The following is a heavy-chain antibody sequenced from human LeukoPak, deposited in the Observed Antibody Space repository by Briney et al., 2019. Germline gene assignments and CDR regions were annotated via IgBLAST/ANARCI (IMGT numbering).Heavy chain of an antibody. Sequence: PGGSLRLSCAASGFTFRSYSMNWVRQAPGKGLEWVSYISSTSGTIYYADSVKGRFTISRDNAKNSVFLQMNSLRAEDTAVYYCVRDSPYCTDGVCRYYLDYWGQGTLVTVSS. CDR2: ISSTSGTI. V-gene: IGHV3-48*01. CDR3: VRDSPYCTDGVCRYYLDY. CDR1: GFTFRSYS. J-gene: IGHJ4*02. D-gene: IGHD2-8*01.